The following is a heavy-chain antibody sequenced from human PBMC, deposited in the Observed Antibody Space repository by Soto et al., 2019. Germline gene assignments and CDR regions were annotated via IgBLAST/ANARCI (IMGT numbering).Heavy chain of an antibody. CDR2: ISAYNGNT. D-gene: IGHD2-21*02. Sequence: ASVKVSCKASGYTFTSYGISWVRQAPGQGLEWMGWISAYNGNTNYAQKLQGRVTMTTDTSTSTAYMELRSLRSDNTAVYYCARVKGGGNSPYYYYGMDVWGQGTTVTVSS. CDR3: ARVKGGGNSPYYYYGMDV. J-gene: IGHJ6*02. V-gene: IGHV1-18*01. CDR1: GYTFTSYG.